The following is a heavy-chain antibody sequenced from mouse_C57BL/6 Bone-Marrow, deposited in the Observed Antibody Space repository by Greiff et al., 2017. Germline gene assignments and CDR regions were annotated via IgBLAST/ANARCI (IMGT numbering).Heavy chain of an antibody. D-gene: IGHD2-1*01. J-gene: IGHJ2*01. Sequence: EVKVVESGGGLVQPGGSMKLSCAASGFTFSDAWMDWVRQSPEKGLEWVAEIRNKANNHATYYAESVKGRFTISRDDSKSSVYLQMNSLRAEDTGIYYCTRPSTLPGYGNYFDYWGQGTTLTVSS. V-gene: IGHV6-6*01. CDR3: TRPSTLPGYGNYFDY. CDR2: IRNKANNHAT. CDR1: GFTFSDAW.